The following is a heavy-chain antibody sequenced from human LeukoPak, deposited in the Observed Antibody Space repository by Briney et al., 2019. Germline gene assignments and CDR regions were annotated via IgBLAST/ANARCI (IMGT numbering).Heavy chain of an antibody. D-gene: IGHD3-22*01. V-gene: IGHV3-48*03. CDR3: VRDRDSTGYYDY. Sequence: PGGSLRLSCAASGSTFSSYEMNWLRQAPGKGLEWVSYISSSGSTIYYADSVKGRFTISRDNSKNTLYLQTNSLRAEDTALYYCVRDRDSTGYYDYWGQGTLVTVSS. CDR1: GSTFSSYE. J-gene: IGHJ4*02. CDR2: ISSSGSTI.